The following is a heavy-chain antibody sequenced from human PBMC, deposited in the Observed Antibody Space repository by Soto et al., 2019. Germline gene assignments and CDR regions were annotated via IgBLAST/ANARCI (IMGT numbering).Heavy chain of an antibody. CDR2: IYYSGST. CDR3: ARDPNHAFDI. J-gene: IGHJ3*02. V-gene: IGHV4-59*01. CDR1: GGSISSYY. Sequence: KPSETLSLTCTVSGGSISSYYWSWIRQPPGKGLEWIGYIYYSGSTNYNPSPKSRVTISVDTSKNQFSLKLSSVTAADTAVYYCARDPNHAFDIWGQGTMVTVSS.